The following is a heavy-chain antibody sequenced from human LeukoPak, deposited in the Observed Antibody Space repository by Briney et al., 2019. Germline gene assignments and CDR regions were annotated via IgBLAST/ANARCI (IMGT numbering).Heavy chain of an antibody. CDR2: MNPNSGNT. D-gene: IGHD3-10*01. CDR1: GYTFTSYD. Sequence: GASVKVSCKASGYTFTSYDINWVRQATGQGLEWMGWMNPNSGNTGYAQKFQGRVTMTRNTSISTAYMELSSLRSEDTAVYYCARYRKIWFGELIDDAFDIWGQGTMVTVSS. V-gene: IGHV1-8*01. J-gene: IGHJ3*02. CDR3: ARYRKIWFGELIDDAFDI.